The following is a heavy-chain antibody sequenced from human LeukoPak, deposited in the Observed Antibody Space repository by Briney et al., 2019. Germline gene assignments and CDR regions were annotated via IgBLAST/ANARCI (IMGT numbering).Heavy chain of an antibody. CDR1: GDSVSRSSYY. V-gene: IGHV4-61*01. J-gene: IGHJ4*02. Sequence: SETLSLTCTVSGDSVSRSSYYWTWIRQPPGKGLEWIGYIYYIGSTNYNPSLRSRLTISVDTSKNQFSLKLSSVTAADTAVYYCASRAAAGTSGLARWGQGTLVTVSS. CDR2: IYYIGST. D-gene: IGHD6-13*01. CDR3: ASRAAAGTSGLAR.